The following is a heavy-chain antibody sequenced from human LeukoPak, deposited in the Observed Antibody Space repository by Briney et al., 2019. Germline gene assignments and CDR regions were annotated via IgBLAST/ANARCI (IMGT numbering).Heavy chain of an antibody. CDR2: VNPSGDST. CDR3: AREFAAMVTNAYDI. D-gene: IGHD5-18*01. Sequence: GASVKVSCKASGYSFTSYYMHWVRQAPGQGLEWMAIVNPSGDSTSYAQKFQGRVTMTRDTSTSTVYMELSSLRSEGTAVYYCAREFAAMVTNAYDIWGQGTMVTVSS. V-gene: IGHV1-46*01. CDR1: GYSFTSYY. J-gene: IGHJ3*02.